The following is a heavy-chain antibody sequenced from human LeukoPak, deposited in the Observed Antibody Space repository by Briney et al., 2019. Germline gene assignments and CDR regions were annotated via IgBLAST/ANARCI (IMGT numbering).Heavy chain of an antibody. Sequence: GGSLRLSCAASGFTFSDYYMSWIRQAPGKGLEWVSAISGSGGSTYYAVSVKGRFTISRDNSKNTLYLQMNSLRAEDTAVYYCAKDRPYDFWSGYSGPDAFDIWGQGTMVTVSS. CDR1: GFTFSDYY. J-gene: IGHJ3*02. CDR3: AKDRPYDFWSGYSGPDAFDI. D-gene: IGHD3-3*01. V-gene: IGHV3-23*01. CDR2: ISGSGGST.